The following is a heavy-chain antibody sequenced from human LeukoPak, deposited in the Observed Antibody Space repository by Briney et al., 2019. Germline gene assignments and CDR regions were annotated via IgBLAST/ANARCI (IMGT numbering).Heavy chain of an antibody. CDR2: ISGSGGST. D-gene: IGHD2-15*01. CDR1: GFTFSSYA. J-gene: IGHJ4*02. CDR3: AKTTGYCSGGSCYGFDY. Sequence: GGSLRLSCAASGFTFSSYAMSWVRQAPGKGLEWVSAISGSGGSTYYADSVKGLFTISRDNSKNTLYLQMNSLRAEDTAVYYCAKTTGYCSGGSCYGFDYWGQGTLVTVSS. V-gene: IGHV3-23*01.